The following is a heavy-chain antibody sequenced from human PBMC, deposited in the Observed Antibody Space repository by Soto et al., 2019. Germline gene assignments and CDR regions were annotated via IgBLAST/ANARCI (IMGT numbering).Heavy chain of an antibody. V-gene: IGHV1-69*08. CDR3: ARETTQRYSSSWYSNY. CDR1: GGTFSSYT. Sequence: QVQLVQSGAEVKKPESSVKVSCKASGGTFSSYTISWVRQAPGQGLEWMGRIIPILGIANYAQKFQGRVTITADKSTSTAYMELSSLRSEDTAVYYCARETTQRYSSSWYSNYWGQGTLVTVSS. J-gene: IGHJ4*02. D-gene: IGHD6-13*01. CDR2: IIPILGIA.